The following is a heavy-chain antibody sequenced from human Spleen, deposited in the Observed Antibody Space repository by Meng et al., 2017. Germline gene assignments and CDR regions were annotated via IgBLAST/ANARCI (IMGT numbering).Heavy chain of an antibody. D-gene: IGHD3-3*01. CDR2: ISSSSYI. CDR1: GFTFSSYA. V-gene: IGHV3-21*01. Sequence: GESLKISCAASGFTFSSYAMSWVRQAPGKGLEWVSSISSSSYIYYADSVKGRFTISRDNAKNSLYLQMNSLRAEDTAVYYCARDLPHMYYDFWSGYLNFDYWGQGTLVTVSS. J-gene: IGHJ4*02. CDR3: ARDLPHMYYDFWSGYLNFDY.